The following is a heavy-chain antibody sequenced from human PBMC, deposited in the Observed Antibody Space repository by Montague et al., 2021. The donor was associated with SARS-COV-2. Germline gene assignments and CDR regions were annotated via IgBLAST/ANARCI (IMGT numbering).Heavy chain of an antibody. Sequence: SETLSLTCTVSSASGSSVSSDWNYWGWIRQLPGNGLEWIGGINHSGSTIYNPFLMTLVTISVHTSKNQFSLKLSSVTAADTAVYYCARATLDITMIVVVMTDIDYDFDYWGQGNLVTVSS. CDR3: ARATLDITMIVVVMTDIDYDFDY. V-gene: IGHV4-39*07. J-gene: IGHJ4*02. D-gene: IGHD3-22*01. CDR2: INHSGST. CDR1: SASGSSVSSDWNY.